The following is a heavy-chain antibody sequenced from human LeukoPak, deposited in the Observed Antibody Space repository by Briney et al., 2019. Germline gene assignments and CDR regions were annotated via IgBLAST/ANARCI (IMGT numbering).Heavy chain of an antibody. D-gene: IGHD6-19*01. CDR1: GGSISSSSHY. J-gene: IGHJ3*02. V-gene: IGHV4-39*01. CDR2: IYYSGIT. CDR3: ARSRGFISGWYIGAFDI. Sequence: SETLPLTCTVSGGSISSSSHYWGWIRQPPGKGLEWIGSIYYSGITYYNPSLKSQFTISVDTSKNQFSLNLSSVTATDTAVYYCARSRGFISGWYIGAFDIWGQGTMVTVSS.